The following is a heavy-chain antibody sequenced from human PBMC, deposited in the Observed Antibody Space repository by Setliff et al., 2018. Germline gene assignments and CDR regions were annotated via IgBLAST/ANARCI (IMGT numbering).Heavy chain of an antibody. J-gene: IGHJ5*02. CDR3: ARGHTSMAP. CDR2: ITGSGGDR. V-gene: IGHV3-23*01. D-gene: IGHD5-18*01. CDR1: GFTFKTYA. Sequence: PGGSLRLSCAASGFTFKTYAMSWVRQAPGKGLEWVSSITGSGGDRDYADSVKGRFTISRDNSKNTLYLQMNSLRAEDTAVYYCARGHTSMAPWGQGTLVTVSS.